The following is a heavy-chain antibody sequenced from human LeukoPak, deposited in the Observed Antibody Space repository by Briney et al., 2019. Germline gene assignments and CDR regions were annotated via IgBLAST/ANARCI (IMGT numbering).Heavy chain of an antibody. V-gene: IGHV3-30*18. CDR3: AKQMDHVHSSSWWWGFDY. J-gene: IGHJ4*02. Sequence: GGSLRLSCAPSGFPFSLYGMHWLRQAPDKGLEWVADISYDGSNKYDADSVKGRFTISRDNSKNTLYLQMNSLRAEDTAVYYCAKQMDHVHSSSWWWGFDYWGQGTLVTVSS. CDR1: GFPFSLYG. D-gene: IGHD6-13*01. CDR2: ISYDGSNK.